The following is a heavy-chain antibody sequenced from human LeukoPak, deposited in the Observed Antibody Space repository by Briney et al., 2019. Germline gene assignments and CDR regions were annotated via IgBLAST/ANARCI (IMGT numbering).Heavy chain of an antibody. V-gene: IGHV3-7*03. CDR1: GFTFSSYG. CDR3: VRAMDV. J-gene: IGHJ6*02. Sequence: GGSLRLSCAAPGFTFSSYGMHWFRQAPGQGLEWVANIKQDESEKYYVDSVKGRFTLSRDNAKNSLYLQMNSLRAEDTAVYYCVRAMDVWGQGTTVTVSS. CDR2: IKQDESEK.